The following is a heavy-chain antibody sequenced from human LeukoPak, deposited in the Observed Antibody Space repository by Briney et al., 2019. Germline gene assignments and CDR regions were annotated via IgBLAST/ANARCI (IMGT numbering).Heavy chain of an antibody. D-gene: IGHD3-22*01. CDR1: GYSFTSYW. CDR3: ASSYSYYYDSSGYYPLRY. Sequence: GESLKISCKGSGYSFTSYWIGWVRQMPGKGLEWMGIIYPGDSDTRYSPSFQGQVTISADKSISTAYLQWSSLKASDTAMYYCASSYSYYYDSSGYYPLRYWGQGTLVTVSS. J-gene: IGHJ4*02. V-gene: IGHV5-51*01. CDR2: IYPGDSDT.